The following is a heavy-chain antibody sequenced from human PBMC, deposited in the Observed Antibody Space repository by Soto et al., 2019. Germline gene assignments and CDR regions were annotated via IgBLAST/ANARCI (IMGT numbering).Heavy chain of an antibody. CDR3: ARGAGYGGYGGY. CDR1: GFSLTSYS. J-gene: IGHJ4*02. V-gene: IGHV3-48*02. D-gene: IGHD4-17*01. Sequence: EVQLVESGGGLVQPGGSLRLSCEASGFSLTSYSMNWVRQAPGKGLQWVAYISGSGSTKKYADSVKGRFTISRDNAENSVYLQMNSLGDEDTAVYYCARGAGYGGYGGYWGQGTLVTVSS. CDR2: ISGSGSTK.